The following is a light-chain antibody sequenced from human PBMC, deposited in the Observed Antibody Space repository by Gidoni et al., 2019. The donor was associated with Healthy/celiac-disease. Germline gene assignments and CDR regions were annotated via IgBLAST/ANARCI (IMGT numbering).Light chain of an antibody. CDR1: SSDVGGYNY. CDR2: EVS. J-gene: IGLJ2*01. V-gene: IGLV2-14*01. Sequence: QSALTQPASVSGSPGQSLPISCTGTSSDVGGYNYVSWYQQHPGKAPKLMIYEVSNRPSGVSNRFSGSKSGNTASLTISGLQAEDEADYYCSSYTSSSTLYVVFGGGTKLTVL. CDR3: SSYTSSSTLYVV.